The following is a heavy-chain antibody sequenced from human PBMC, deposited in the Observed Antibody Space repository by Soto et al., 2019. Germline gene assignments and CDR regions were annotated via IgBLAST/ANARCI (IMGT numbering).Heavy chain of an antibody. CDR1: GYTFTSYD. D-gene: IGHD2-15*01. CDR3: ARAPYCSGGSCYHGGLDY. CDR2: MNPNSGNT. J-gene: IGHJ4*02. Sequence: GASVKVSCKASGYTFTSYDINWVRQATGQGLEWMGWMNPNSGNTGYAQKFQGRVTMTRNTSISTAYMELSSLRSEDTAVYYCARAPYCSGGSCYHGGLDYWGQGTLVTVSS. V-gene: IGHV1-8*01.